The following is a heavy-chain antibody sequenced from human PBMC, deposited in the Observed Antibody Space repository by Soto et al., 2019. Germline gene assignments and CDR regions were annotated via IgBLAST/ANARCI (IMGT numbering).Heavy chain of an antibody. CDR3: AKVGLFDGNKPITFEF. D-gene: IGHD3-10*01. CDR1: GFSFSSYW. V-gene: IGHV3-7*03. J-gene: IGHJ4*02. Sequence: GGSLRLSCAASGFSFSSYWMSWVRQAPGRGLEWVANINQDATRQSYVVSVEGQFSISRDNAKNSLYLQMNSLRVEDTAVYYCAKVGLFDGNKPITFEFWGQGTLVTVSS. CDR2: INQDATRQ.